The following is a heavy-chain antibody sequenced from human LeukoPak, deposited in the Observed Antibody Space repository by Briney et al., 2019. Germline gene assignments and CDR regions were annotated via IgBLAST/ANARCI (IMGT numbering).Heavy chain of an antibody. CDR3: AKGEGYSYGPNDY. CDR1: GYTFTGYY. CDR2: INPNSGDT. Sequence: EASVKVSCKASGYTFTGYYMHWVRQAPGQGLEWMGWINPNSGDTNYAQKFQGRVTMTRDTSISTAYMELSRLRSDDTAVYYCAKGEGYSYGPNDYWGQGTLVTVSS. V-gene: IGHV1-2*02. J-gene: IGHJ4*02. D-gene: IGHD5-18*01.